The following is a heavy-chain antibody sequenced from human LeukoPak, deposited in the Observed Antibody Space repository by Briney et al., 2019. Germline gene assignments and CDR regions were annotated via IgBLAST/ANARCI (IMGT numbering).Heavy chain of an antibody. D-gene: IGHD3-10*01. J-gene: IGHJ4*02. V-gene: IGHV1-18*04. CDR2: ISAYNGNT. Sequence: ASVKVSCTASGYTFTSYGVSWARQAPGQGLEWMGWISAYNGNTNYAQKPQGRVTMTTDTSTSTAYMELRSLRSDDTAVYYCARGPGYYGSGSVDYWGQGTLVTVSS. CDR1: GYTFTSYG. CDR3: ARGPGYYGSGSVDY.